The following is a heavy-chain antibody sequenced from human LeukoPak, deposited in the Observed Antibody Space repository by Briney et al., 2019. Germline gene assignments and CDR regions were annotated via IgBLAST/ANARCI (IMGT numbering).Heavy chain of an antibody. V-gene: IGHV1-46*01. CDR1: GYTFTNYF. Sequence: ETSVKVSCKASGYTFTNYFMNWVRQAPGQGLEWMGTINPSGGSTSYAQKFQGRVTMTRDTSTSTVYMELSSLRSDDTAVYYCARATYGGYFDSWGQGTLVTVSS. J-gene: IGHJ4*02. D-gene: IGHD2-8*01. CDR3: ARATYGGYFDS. CDR2: INPSGGST.